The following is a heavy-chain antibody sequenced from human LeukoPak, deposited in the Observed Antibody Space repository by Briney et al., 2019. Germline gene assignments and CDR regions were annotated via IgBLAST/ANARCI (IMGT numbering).Heavy chain of an antibody. CDR3: TRDTTPLDRVDAYDV. CDR1: GFTLCTYW. D-gene: IGHD1-26*01. CDR2: IKRDGSDK. V-gene: IGHV3-7*04. Sequence: GGSLRLSCEASGFTLCTYWMSWFRQAPGKGLEWVANIKRDGSDKHYTDSVEGRFTISRDNAKNLLFLQMFSLRGDDTAVYYCTRDTTPLDRVDAYDVWGQGTMVTVSS. J-gene: IGHJ3*01.